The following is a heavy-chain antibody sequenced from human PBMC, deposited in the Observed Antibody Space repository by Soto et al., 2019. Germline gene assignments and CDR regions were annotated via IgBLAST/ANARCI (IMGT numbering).Heavy chain of an antibody. CDR1: GGSISSSSYY. Sequence: PSETLSLTCTVSGGSISSSSYYWGWIRQPPGKGLEWIGSIYYSGSTYYNPSLKSRVTISVDTSKNQFSLKLSSVTAADTAIYYCARDYGALPADRLQFWGQGTQVTVSS. D-gene: IGHD3-10*01. CDR2: IYYSGST. J-gene: IGHJ1*01. CDR3: ARDYGALPADRLQF. V-gene: IGHV4-39*02.